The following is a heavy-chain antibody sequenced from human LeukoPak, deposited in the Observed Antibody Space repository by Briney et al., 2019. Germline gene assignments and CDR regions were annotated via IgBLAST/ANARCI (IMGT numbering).Heavy chain of an antibody. D-gene: IGHD3-10*01. CDR2: ISGRGGST. V-gene: IGHV3-23*01. J-gene: IGHJ4*02. CDR3: AKTPKIRGVSNFDY. CDR1: GFTFSSYA. Sequence: GGSLRLSCAASGFTFSSYAMSWVRQAPGKGLEWVSGISGRGGSTYYADSVKGRFTISRDNSKNTVYLQMNSMRTEDTAVYYCAKTPKIRGVSNFDYWGQGTLVTVSS.